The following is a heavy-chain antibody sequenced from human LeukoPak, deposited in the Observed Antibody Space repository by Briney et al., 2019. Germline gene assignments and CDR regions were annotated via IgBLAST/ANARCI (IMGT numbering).Heavy chain of an antibody. V-gene: IGHV4-59*12. D-gene: IGHD3-3*01. Sequence: PSETLSLTCTVSGGSISSYYWSWIRQPPGKGLEWIGYIYYSGSTNYNPSLKSRVTISVDTSKNQFSLKLSSVTAADTAVYYCALSTIFGVGGDYWGQGTLVTVSS. CDR1: GGSISSYY. J-gene: IGHJ4*02. CDR3: ALSTIFGVGGDY. CDR2: IYYSGST.